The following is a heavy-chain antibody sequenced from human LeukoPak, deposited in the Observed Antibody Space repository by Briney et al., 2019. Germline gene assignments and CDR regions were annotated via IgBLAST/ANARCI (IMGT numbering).Heavy chain of an antibody. V-gene: IGHV1-69*13. CDR3: ARVPLISLGYYGMDV. CDR2: IIPIFGTA. D-gene: IGHD3-16*01. J-gene: IGHJ6*02. CDR1: RGTFSSYA. Sequence: ASVKVSCKASRGTFSSYAISWVRQAPGQGLEWMGGIIPIFGTANYAQKFQGRVTITADDSTSTAYMELSSLRSEDTAVYYCARVPLISLGYYGMDVWGQGTTVTVSS.